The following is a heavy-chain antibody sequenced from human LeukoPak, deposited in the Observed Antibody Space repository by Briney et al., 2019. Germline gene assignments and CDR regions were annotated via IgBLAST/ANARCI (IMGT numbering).Heavy chain of an antibody. CDR2: IDPSDSYT. Sequence: GASLQISCKGSGSRFASYWISWVRQMPGKGLEWMGRIDPSDSYTNYSPSFQGHVTISADKSISTAYLQWSSLKASDTAMYYCGRDLVVTVDWGQGTLVTVSS. CDR3: GRDLVVTVD. V-gene: IGHV5-10-1*01. D-gene: IGHD2-21*02. J-gene: IGHJ4*02. CDR1: GSRFASYW.